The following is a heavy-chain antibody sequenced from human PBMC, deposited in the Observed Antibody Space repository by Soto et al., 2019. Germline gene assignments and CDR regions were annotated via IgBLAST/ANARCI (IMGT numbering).Heavy chain of an antibody. J-gene: IGHJ4*02. D-gene: IGHD3-16*02. CDR2: ISYDGSNK. Sequence: GGSLRLSCAASGFTFSSYGMHWVRQAPGKGLEWVAVISYDGSNKYYADSVKGRFTISRDNSKNTLYLQMNSLRAEDTAVYYCAKLGGLGWSIWGSYRPFDYWGQGTLVTVSS. V-gene: IGHV3-30*18. CDR3: AKLGGLGWSIWGSYRPFDY. CDR1: GFTFSSYG.